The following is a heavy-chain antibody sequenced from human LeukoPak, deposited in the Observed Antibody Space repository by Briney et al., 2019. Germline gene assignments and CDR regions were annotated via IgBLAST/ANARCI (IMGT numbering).Heavy chain of an antibody. CDR1: GFTFSSYS. CDR3: ARDRYGSVAWFDP. CDR2: ISSSSSYI. Sequence: GGSLRLSCAASGFTFSSYSMYWVRQAPGKGLEWVSSISSSSSYIYYADSVKGRFTISRDNAKNSLYLQMNSLRAEDTAVYYCARDRYGSVAWFDPWGQGTLVTVSS. V-gene: IGHV3-21*01. J-gene: IGHJ5*02. D-gene: IGHD3-10*01.